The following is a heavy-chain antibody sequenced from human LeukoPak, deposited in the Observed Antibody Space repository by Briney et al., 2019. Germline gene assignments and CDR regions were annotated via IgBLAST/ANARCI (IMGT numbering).Heavy chain of an antibody. J-gene: IGHJ4*02. D-gene: IGHD4-17*01. Sequence: GGSLRLSCAASGFTVSSNYMTWVRQAPGKGLEWLSSISGSGGSTYYADSVKGRFTISRDNAKSSLYLQMNSLRADDTAVYYCARDRLHYGEYEKTLDYWGQGTLVTVSS. CDR3: ARDRLHYGEYEKTLDY. CDR2: ISGSGGST. V-gene: IGHV3-53*01. CDR1: GFTVSSNY.